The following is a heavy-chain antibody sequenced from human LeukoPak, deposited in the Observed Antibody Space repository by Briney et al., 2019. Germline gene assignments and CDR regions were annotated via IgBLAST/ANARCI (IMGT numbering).Heavy chain of an antibody. D-gene: IGHD5-24*01. CDR3: ARDGYNSHFDY. CDR2: ISGSGSTI. J-gene: IGHJ4*02. CDR1: GFTFSSYE. Sequence: PGGSLRLSCAASGFTFSSYEMNWVRQAPGKGLEWISYISGSGSTIYYADSVKGRFTISRDNAKNSLYLQMNSLRAEDTAVYYCARDGYNSHFDYWGQGTLVTVSS. V-gene: IGHV3-48*03.